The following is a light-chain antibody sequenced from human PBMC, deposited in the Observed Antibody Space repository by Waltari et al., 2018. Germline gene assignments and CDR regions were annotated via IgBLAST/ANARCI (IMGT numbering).Light chain of an antibody. Sequence: QSALTQPASVSGSPGQSITIPCTGTSSDHGGYNLVSCYQHHPGKAPKIIIYEGNKRPSGVSYRFSGSKSGNTASLTISGLHTEDEADYYCCSYAGIGTLTFGGGTRVTVL. CDR2: EGN. CDR3: CSYAGIGTLT. CDR1: SSDHGGYNL. V-gene: IGLV2-23*01. J-gene: IGLJ3*02.